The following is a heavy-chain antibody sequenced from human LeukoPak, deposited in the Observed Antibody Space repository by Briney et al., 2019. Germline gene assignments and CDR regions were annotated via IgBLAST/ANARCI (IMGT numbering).Heavy chain of an antibody. J-gene: IGHJ4*02. D-gene: IGHD2-2*01. V-gene: IGHV1-46*01. CDR3: AREDAAVVQGAICLDF. CDR2: INPRGGST. CDR1: GYTFTTYY. Sequence: ASVKVSCKASGYTFTTYYMHWVRQAPGQGLEWMGIINPRGGSTSYAQKFQDRVTMTRDTATSTVYMELSSLRSEDTAVYYCAREDAAVVQGAICLDFWGQGTLVTVSS.